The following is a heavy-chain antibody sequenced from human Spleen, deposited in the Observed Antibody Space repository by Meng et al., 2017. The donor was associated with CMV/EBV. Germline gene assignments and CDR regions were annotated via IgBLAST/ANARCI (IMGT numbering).Heavy chain of an antibody. CDR3: AKNYDLAGGYSGWFDP. J-gene: IGHJ5*02. D-gene: IGHD3-3*01. Sequence: GESLKISCIASGFTFSSYEMIWVRQAPGKGLEWVAFIWSDGSNKYYADSVKGRFTISKDNSKNTLYLQMNSLKPEDTALYYCAKNYDLAGGYSGWFDPWGQGTLVTVSS. CDR2: IWSDGSNK. V-gene: IGHV3-30*02. CDR1: GFTFSSYE.